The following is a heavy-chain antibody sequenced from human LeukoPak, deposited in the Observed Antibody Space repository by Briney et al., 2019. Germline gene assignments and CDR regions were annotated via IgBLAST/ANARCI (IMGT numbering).Heavy chain of an antibody. Sequence: PSETLSLTCTVSGGSISSYYWSWIRQPPGKGLEWIGYIYYSGSTNYNPSLKSRVTISVDTSKNQFSLKLSSVTAADTAVYYCARRAGPEGAYAFDIWGQGTMVTVSS. CDR3: ARRAGPEGAYAFDI. CDR1: GGSISSYY. D-gene: IGHD6-19*01. CDR2: IYYSGST. J-gene: IGHJ3*02. V-gene: IGHV4-59*01.